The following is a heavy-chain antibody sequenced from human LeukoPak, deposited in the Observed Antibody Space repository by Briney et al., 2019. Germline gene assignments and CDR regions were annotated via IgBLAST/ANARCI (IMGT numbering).Heavy chain of an antibody. CDR2: IYYSGST. D-gene: IGHD3-22*01. V-gene: IGHV4-59*01. CDR1: GGSISSYY. CDR3: ASTHSSGYYLGY. J-gene: IGHJ4*02. Sequence: SETLSLTCTVSGGSISSYYWSWIGQPPGKGLDGMGFIYYSGSTNYNPCLKSRVTISVHTSKNQFSLKLSSVTAADTAVYYCASTHSSGYYLGYWGQGTLVTVSS.